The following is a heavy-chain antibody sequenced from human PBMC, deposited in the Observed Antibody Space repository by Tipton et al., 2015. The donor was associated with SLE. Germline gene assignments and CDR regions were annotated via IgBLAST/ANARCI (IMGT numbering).Heavy chain of an antibody. CDR2: ISYDGSNK. D-gene: IGHD3-16*01. CDR1: GFTFSIYT. Sequence: SLRLSCAASGFTFSIYTMHWVRQAPGKGLEWVAVISYDGSNKYYADSVKGRFTISRDNSKNTLYLQMNSLRSEYTAVYYCASRLEVIGSILDYWGQGTLVTVSS. CDR3: ASRLEVIGSILDY. J-gene: IGHJ4*02. V-gene: IGHV3-30*04.